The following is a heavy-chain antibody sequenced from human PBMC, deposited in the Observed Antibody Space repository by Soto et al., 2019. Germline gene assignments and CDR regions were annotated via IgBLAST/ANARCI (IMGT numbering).Heavy chain of an antibody. J-gene: IGHJ4*02. CDR2: IRSKAFGGTT. CDR1: GFTFGDYA. CDR3: ARMWIQLWHFDY. V-gene: IGHV3-49*04. D-gene: IGHD5-18*01. Sequence: GGSLRLSCTTSGFTFGDYAVSWVRQAPGKGLEWVAFIRSKAFGGTTEYAASVKGRFTISRDDSKSIAYPQMNSLKTEDTAVYFCARMWIQLWHFDYWGQGTLVTVSS.